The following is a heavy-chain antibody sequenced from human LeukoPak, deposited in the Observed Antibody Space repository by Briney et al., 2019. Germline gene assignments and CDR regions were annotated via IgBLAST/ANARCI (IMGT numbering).Heavy chain of an antibody. CDR2: IYHSGST. V-gene: IGHV4-38-2*02. CDR1: GYSISSGYY. CDR3: ARSDGYNFFYFDY. J-gene: IGHJ4*02. D-gene: IGHD5-24*01. Sequence: SETLSLTCTVSGYSISSGYYWGWIRQPPGKGLGWIGSIYHSGSTYYNPSLKSRVTISVDTSKNQFSLKLSSVTAADTAVYYCARSDGYNFFYFDYWGQGTLVTVSS.